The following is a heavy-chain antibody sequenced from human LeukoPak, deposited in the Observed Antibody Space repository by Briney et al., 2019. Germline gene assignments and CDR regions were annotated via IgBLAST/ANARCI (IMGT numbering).Heavy chain of an antibody. CDR2: ISSDGSST. V-gene: IGHV3-74*01. Sequence: GGSLRLSCAASGFTFSSDWMHWVRKAPGKRLVWVSRISSDGSSTSYADSVRGRFTISRDNAKNTLYLQMNSLRAEDTAMYYCAKDAQPRSRWFDPWGQGTLVTVSS. CDR3: AKDAQPRSRWFDP. D-gene: IGHD1-14*01. CDR1: GFTFSSDW. J-gene: IGHJ5*02.